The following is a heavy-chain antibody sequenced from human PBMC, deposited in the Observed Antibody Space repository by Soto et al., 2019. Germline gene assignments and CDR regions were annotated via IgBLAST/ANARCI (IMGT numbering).Heavy chain of an antibody. Sequence: ASVKVSCKVSGYTLTELSMHWVRQAPGKGLEWMGGFDPEDGETIYAQKFQGRVTMTEDTSTDTAYMELSSLRSEDTAVYYCATASDPGLWFGEPYYYGMDGWGQGTTVTVSS. J-gene: IGHJ6*02. D-gene: IGHD3-10*01. CDR1: GYTLTELS. V-gene: IGHV1-24*01. CDR3: ATASDPGLWFGEPYYYGMDG. CDR2: FDPEDGET.